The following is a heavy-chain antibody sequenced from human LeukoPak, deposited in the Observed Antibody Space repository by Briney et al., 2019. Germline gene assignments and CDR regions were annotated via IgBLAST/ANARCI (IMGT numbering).Heavy chain of an antibody. CDR1: GGTFSSYA. V-gene: IGHV1-69*04. D-gene: IGHD4-17*01. Sequence: ASVKVSCKASGGTFSSYAISWVRQAPGQGLEWMGRIIPILGIANYAQKFQGRVTITADKSTSTAYMEPSSLRSEDTAVYYCARAAYYGDPTDYYCYYGMDVWGQGTTVTVSS. J-gene: IGHJ6*02. CDR2: IIPILGIA. CDR3: ARAAYYGDPTDYYCYYGMDV.